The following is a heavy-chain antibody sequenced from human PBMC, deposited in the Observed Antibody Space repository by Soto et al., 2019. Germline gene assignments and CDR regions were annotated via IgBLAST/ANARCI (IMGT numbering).Heavy chain of an antibody. CDR1: GGTFSSYA. CDR3: ARHYDFWSGYYPPSPDYYYYYGMDV. Sequence: GASVKVSCEASGGTFSSYAIRWVRQATGQGLEWMGGIIPIFGTANYAQKFQGRVTITADESTSTAYMELSSLRSEDTAVYYCARHYDFWSGYYPPSPDYYYYYGMDVWGKGPTVTVSS. CDR2: IIPIFGTA. V-gene: IGHV1-69*13. J-gene: IGHJ6*04. D-gene: IGHD3-3*01.